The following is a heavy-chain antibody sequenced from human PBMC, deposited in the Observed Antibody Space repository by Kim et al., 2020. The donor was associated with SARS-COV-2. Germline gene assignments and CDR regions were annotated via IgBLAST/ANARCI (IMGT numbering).Heavy chain of an antibody. J-gene: IGHJ4*02. V-gene: IGHV3-30*07. CDR3: ARDEGYSYGDGGDY. D-gene: IGHD5-18*01. Sequence: ADTVKGRFTISGDKSKNTLYLQMNSQRAEDTAVYYCARDEGYSYGDGGDYWGQGTLVTVSS.